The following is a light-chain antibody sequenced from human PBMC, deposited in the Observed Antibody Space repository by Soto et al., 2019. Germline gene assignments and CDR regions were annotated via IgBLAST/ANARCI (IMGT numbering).Light chain of an antibody. Sequence: ERVMTQSPATLSLSPGERAARSCRASQSINSELAWYQQKPGQPPRLLIYGASTRATGVPARFTGSESVSEFTLTISRLQSDDFAVYYCQQGHNWPLTFGQGTRLEI. J-gene: IGKJ2*01. V-gene: IGKV3-15*01. CDR1: QSINSE. CDR2: GAS. CDR3: QQGHNWPLT.